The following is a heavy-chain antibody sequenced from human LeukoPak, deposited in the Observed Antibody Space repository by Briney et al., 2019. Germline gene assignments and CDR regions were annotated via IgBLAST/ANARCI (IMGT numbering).Heavy chain of an antibody. Sequence: ASVKVSCKASGYTFTSYDINWVRQATGQGLEWMGWMNPNSGNTGYAQKFQGRVTMTRNTSISTAYMELSSLRSEDTAVYYCVRARSYGYCRAGICYSEYNWCDPWGQGTLVTVSS. CDR2: MNPNSGNT. CDR3: VRARSYGYCRAGICYSEYNWCDP. V-gene: IGHV1-8*01. J-gene: IGHJ5*02. D-gene: IGHD2-15*01. CDR1: GYTFTSYD.